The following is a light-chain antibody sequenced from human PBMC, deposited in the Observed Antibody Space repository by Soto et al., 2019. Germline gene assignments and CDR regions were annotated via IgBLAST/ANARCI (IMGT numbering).Light chain of an antibody. CDR3: CSYAGSYTLEV. V-gene: IGLV2-11*01. J-gene: IGLJ2*01. Sequence: QSALTQPRSVSGSPGQSVTISCTRTSSDVGGYNYVSWYQQHPGKAPKLMIYDVSKRPSGVPDRFSGSKSGNTASLTISGLQAEDEADYYCCSYAGSYTLEVFGGGTKLTVL. CDR1: SSDVGGYNY. CDR2: DVS.